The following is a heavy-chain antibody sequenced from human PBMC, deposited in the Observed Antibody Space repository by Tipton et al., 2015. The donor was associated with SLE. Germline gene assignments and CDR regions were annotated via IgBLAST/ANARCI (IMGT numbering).Heavy chain of an antibody. CDR2: ISGSGGST. CDR3: AKNDWSGYYWASFDY. Sequence: SLRLSCAASGFTFSSYAMSWVRQAPGKGLEWVSAISGSGGSTYYADSVKGRFTISRDNSKNTLYLQMNSLRAEDTAVYYCAKNDWSGYYWASFDYWGQGTLITVSS. J-gene: IGHJ4*02. V-gene: IGHV3-23*01. CDR1: GFTFSSYA. D-gene: IGHD3-3*01.